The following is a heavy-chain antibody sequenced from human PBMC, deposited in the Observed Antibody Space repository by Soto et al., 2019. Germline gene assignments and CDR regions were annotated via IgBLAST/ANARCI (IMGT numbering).Heavy chain of an antibody. CDR2: ISTYNGNT. J-gene: IGHJ4*02. D-gene: IGHD2-21*01. CDR1: GYTFTSYG. Sequence: QVQLVQSGAEVKKPGASVKVSCKASGYTFTSYGISWVRQATGQGPECMGWISTYNGNTNYAQKFVGRVTMTTDTSTSTAYMELRSLRSDDTAVYYCARESAGLLDYWGQGTLVTVSS. CDR3: ARESAGLLDY. V-gene: IGHV1-18*01.